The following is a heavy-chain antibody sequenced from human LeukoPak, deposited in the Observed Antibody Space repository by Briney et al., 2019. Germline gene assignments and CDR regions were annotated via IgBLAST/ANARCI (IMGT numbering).Heavy chain of an antibody. Sequence: VQPGGSLRLSCAASGFTFSSYPMTWVRQAPGKGPEWVSFISDSGGITYYADSVKGRFTISRDNSKNTLYLQMNSPRAEDTAVYYCAKNTQYSGYYDCWGQGTLVAVSS. D-gene: IGHD6-6*01. CDR1: GFTFSSYP. CDR3: AKNTQYSGYYDC. J-gene: IGHJ4*02. V-gene: IGHV3-23*01. CDR2: ISDSGGIT.